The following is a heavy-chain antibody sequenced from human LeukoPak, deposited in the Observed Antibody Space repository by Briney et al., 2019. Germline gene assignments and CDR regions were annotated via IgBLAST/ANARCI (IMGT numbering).Heavy chain of an antibody. CDR1: GFSFSYYG. V-gene: IGHV3-48*04. CDR3: ARDPGYCSGGSCSSLDY. D-gene: IGHD2-15*01. Sequence: GGSLRLSCAASGFSFSYYGTHWVRQAPGKGLEWVSYISSSSSSIYYADSVKGRFTISRDNAKNSLYLQMNSLRAEDTAVYYCARDPGYCSGGSCSSLDYWGQGTLVTVSS. CDR2: ISSSSSSI. J-gene: IGHJ4*02.